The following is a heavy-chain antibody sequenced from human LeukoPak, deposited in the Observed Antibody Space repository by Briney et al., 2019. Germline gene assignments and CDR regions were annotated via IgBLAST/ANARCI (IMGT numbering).Heavy chain of an antibody. Sequence: SETLSLTCTVSGYSISSGYYWGWIRQPPGKGLEWIGEINHSGSTNYNPSLKSRVTISVDTSKNQFSLKLSSVTAADTAVYYCLLNYDILTGYYTDYWGQGTLATVSS. CDR1: GYSISSGYY. V-gene: IGHV4-38-2*02. J-gene: IGHJ4*02. CDR2: INHSGST. D-gene: IGHD3-9*01. CDR3: LLNYDILTGYYTDY.